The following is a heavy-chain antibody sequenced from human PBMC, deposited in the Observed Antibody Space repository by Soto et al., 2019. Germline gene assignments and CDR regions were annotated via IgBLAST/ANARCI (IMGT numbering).Heavy chain of an antibody. D-gene: IGHD5-12*01. CDR2: IYYSGST. J-gene: IGHJ6*02. CDR1: GGSISSGGYY. CDR3: ARDRGPPIVATSPANYYYYDMDV. V-gene: IGHV4-31*03. Sequence: PSETLSLTCTVSGGSISSGGYYWSWIRQHPGKGLEWIGYIYYSGSTYYNPSLKNRVTISVDTSKNQFSLKLSSVTAADTAVYYCARDRGPPIVATSPANYYYYDMDVWGQGTTVTVSS.